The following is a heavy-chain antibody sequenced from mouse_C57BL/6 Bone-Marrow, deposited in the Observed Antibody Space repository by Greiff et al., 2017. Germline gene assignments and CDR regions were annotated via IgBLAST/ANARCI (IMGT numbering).Heavy chain of an antibody. CDR3: ARNGYLYARDY. D-gene: IGHD1-2*01. CDR2: IDPSDCET. J-gene: IGHJ4*01. CDR1: GYTFTSYW. Sequence: QVQLQQPGAELVRPGSSVKLSCKASGYTFTSYWMHWVKQRPIQGLEWIGNIDPSDCETHYNQKFKDKATLTVDKSSSPAYMQLSSLTSEDAAVCYCARNGYLYARDYWGQGTSVTVSS. V-gene: IGHV1-52*01.